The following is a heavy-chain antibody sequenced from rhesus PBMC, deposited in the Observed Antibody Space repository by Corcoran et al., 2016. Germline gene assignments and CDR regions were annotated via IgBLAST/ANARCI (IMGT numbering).Heavy chain of an antibody. Sequence: QVQLPESGPGLVKPSETLSLTCAFSGGSIRVYSYNWIRHAPGKGLEWIGYIGASNGITNYTPSLKSRVTISTDTSKNQFSLNLNSVTAADTAVYYCAGFSGWYCSLDVWGRGLLVTVSS. CDR2: IGASNGIT. D-gene: IGHD6-31*01. CDR1: GGSIRVYS. CDR3: AGFSGWYCSLDV. J-gene: IGHJ5-2*02. V-gene: IGHV4-165*02.